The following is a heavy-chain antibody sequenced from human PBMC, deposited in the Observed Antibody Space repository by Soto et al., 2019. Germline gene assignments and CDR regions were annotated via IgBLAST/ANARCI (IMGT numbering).Heavy chain of an antibody. CDR1: GFSLSTYGEG. D-gene: IGHD2-2*01. CDR3: GHSGLTSLGES. CDR2: IYWYDAM. V-gene: IGHV2-5*01. J-gene: IGHJ5*02. Sequence: KESGPTLVQPTQTVTLTCTFSGFSLSTYGEGVAWIRQPPGKALEWLALIYWYDAMRYSPSLMNRLTVAKDTAKNQVVVTMTTVDPINTGTYFCGHSGLTSLGESWGQAIAVTVAS.